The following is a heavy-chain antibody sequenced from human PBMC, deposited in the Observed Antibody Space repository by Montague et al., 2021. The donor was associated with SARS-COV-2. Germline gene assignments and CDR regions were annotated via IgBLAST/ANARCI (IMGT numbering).Heavy chain of an antibody. CDR3: AKGGYSPLTIFGVVRSHYYFDY. CDR1: GFTFSSYA. CDR2: IYSGGNST. V-gene: IGHV3-23*03. Sequence: SLRLSCAASGFTFSSYAMSWVRQAPGKGLEWVSVIYSGGNSTYYADSVKGRFTISRDNSKNTLYLQMNSLRAEDTAVYYCAKGGYSPLTIFGVVRSHYYFDYWGQGTLVTVSS. D-gene: IGHD3-3*01. J-gene: IGHJ4*02.